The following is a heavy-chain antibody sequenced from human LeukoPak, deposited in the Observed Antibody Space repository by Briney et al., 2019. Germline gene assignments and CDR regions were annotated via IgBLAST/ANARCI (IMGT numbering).Heavy chain of an antibody. V-gene: IGHV4-39*01. CDR2: VYYSGNT. CDR1: GHSISRSSYC. D-gene: IGHD3-22*01. Sequence: AETLSLTCTLSGHSISRSSYCWGWIRQPPGKGLASFGRVYYSGNTYYHSSLKSRFTISVDTSKNQLSLRLSSVTAADTAVYYCARHPHYYFDNSARWGQGTLVTVSS. CDR3: ARHPHYYFDNSAR. J-gene: IGHJ4*02.